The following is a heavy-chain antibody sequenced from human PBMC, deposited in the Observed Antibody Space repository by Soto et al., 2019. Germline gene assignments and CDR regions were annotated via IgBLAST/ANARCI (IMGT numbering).Heavy chain of an antibody. Sequence: SETLSLTCTVSGGSISSSSYYWGWIRQPPGKGLEWIGSIYYSGSTYYNPSPKSRVTISVDTSKNQFSLKLSSVTAADTAVYYCARRSTRSWGSFGPWGQGTLVTVSS. CDR3: ARRSTRSWGSFGP. V-gene: IGHV4-39*01. CDR1: GGSISSSSYY. CDR2: IYYSGST. J-gene: IGHJ5*02. D-gene: IGHD6-13*01.